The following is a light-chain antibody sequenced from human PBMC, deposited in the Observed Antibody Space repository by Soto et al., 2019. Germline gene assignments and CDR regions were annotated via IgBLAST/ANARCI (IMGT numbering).Light chain of an antibody. CDR3: AAWDDSLSGVV. J-gene: IGLJ3*02. CDR1: GSNIGSNY. Sequence: QAVVTQPPSASGTPGQRVTISCSGSGSNIGSNYVFWYQHLPGTAPKLLIYSHNLRPSGVPDRFSGSTSGTSASLAISGLRSEDEGDYLCAAWDDSLSGVVFGGGTKLTVL. CDR2: SHN. V-gene: IGLV1-47*02.